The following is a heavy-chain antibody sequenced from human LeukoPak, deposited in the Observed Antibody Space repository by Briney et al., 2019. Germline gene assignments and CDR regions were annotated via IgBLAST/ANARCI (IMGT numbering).Heavy chain of an antibody. CDR2: ISSSSSYI. D-gene: IGHD3-22*01. V-gene: IGHV3-21*01. CDR3: ARDRPYYYDSSGYPPLDY. J-gene: IGHJ4*02. Sequence: RTGGSLRLSCAASGFTFSSYSMNWVRQAPGKGLEWVSSISSSSSYIYYADSVKGRFTISRDNAKNSLYLQMNSLRAEDTAVYYCARDRPYYYDSSGYPPLDYWGQGTLVTVSS. CDR1: GFTFSSYS.